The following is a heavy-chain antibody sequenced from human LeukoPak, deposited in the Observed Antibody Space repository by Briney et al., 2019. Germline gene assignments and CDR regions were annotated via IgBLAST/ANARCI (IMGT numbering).Heavy chain of an antibody. CDR2: IYYSGST. CDR1: GGSISSYY. Sequence: SETLSLTCTVSGGSISSYYWSWIRQPPGKGLEWIGYIYYSGSTNYNPSLKSRVTISVDTSKNQFSLKLSSVAAADTAVYYCARWKVGATGAFDYWGQGTLVTVSS. J-gene: IGHJ4*02. V-gene: IGHV4-59*08. CDR3: ARWKVGATGAFDY. D-gene: IGHD1-26*01.